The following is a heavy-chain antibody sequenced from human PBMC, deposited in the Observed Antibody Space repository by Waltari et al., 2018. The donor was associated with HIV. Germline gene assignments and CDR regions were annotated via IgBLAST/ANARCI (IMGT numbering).Heavy chain of an antibody. CDR1: AVTFTTPG. CDR2: VAGTPGHA. V-gene: IGHV3-48*04. Sequence: EVELVGSGGGLVHPGGSLRLSCVGSAVTFTTPGLNWVRQAPGKGLEWVSFVAGTPGHAYYADSVKGRFTISRDNAQNSAFLQMNSLRVEDTVIYYCVKSVDYFRFDVWDQGTLVTVSS. D-gene: IGHD4-17*01. J-gene: IGHJ4*02. CDR3: VKSVDYFRFDV.